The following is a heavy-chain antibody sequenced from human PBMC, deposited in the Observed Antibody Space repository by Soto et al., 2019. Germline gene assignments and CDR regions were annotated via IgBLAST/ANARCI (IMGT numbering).Heavy chain of an antibody. D-gene: IGHD3-10*01. CDR1: GGSFSGYY. CDR3: ARGRGGVQH. CDR2: LNDSGST. Sequence: SETLSLTCAVYGGSFSGYYCSWIRQPPGKGLEWIGELNDSGSTNYNASLKSRVSISVDTSKNQFSLKLSSVTAADTAVYYCARGRGGVQHWGQGTLVTVSS. J-gene: IGHJ1*01. V-gene: IGHV4-34*01.